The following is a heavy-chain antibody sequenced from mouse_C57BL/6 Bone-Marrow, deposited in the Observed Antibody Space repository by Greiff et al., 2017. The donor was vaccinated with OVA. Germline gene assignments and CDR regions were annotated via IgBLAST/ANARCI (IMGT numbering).Heavy chain of an antibody. CDR2: ISNLAYSI. CDR1: GFTFSDYG. D-gene: IGHD2-12*01. V-gene: IGHV5-15*01. CDR3: ARLRRRGYAMDY. Sequence: EVKLMESGGGLVQPGGSLKLSCAASGFTFSDYGMAWVRQAPRKGPEWVAFISNLAYSIYYADTVTGRFIISRENAKNTLYLEMSSLRSEDTAMYYCARLRRRGYAMDYWGQGTSVTVSA. J-gene: IGHJ4*01.